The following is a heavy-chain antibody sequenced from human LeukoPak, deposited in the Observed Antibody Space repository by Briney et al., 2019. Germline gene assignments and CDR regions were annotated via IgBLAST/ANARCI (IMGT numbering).Heavy chain of an antibody. D-gene: IGHD6-19*01. CDR2: ISYDGSNK. Sequence: PGGSLRLSCAASGFTFSSYAMHWVRQAPGKGLEWVAVISYDGSNKYYADSVKGRFTISRDNSKNTLYLQMNSLRAEDTAVYYCAGSSGYYYYYGMEVWGQGTTVTVSS. CDR1: GFTFSSYA. J-gene: IGHJ6*02. V-gene: IGHV3-30*04. CDR3: AGSSGYYYYYGMEV.